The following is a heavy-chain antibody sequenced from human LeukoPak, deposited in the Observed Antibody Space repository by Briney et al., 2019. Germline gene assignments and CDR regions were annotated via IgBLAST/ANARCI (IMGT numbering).Heavy chain of an antibody. J-gene: IGHJ3*02. Sequence: PSETLSLTCTVSGGSISSYYWSWIRQPPGTGLEWIGYIYYSGSTNYNPSLKSRVTISVDTSKNQFSLKLSSVTAADTAVYYCARDRTPLWFGESGAFDIWGQGTMVAVSS. CDR3: ARDRTPLWFGESGAFDI. V-gene: IGHV4-59*01. CDR2: IYYSGST. CDR1: GGSISSYY. D-gene: IGHD3-10*01.